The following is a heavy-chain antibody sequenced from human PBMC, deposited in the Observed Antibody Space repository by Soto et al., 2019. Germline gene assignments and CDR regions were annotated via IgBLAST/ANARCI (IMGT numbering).Heavy chain of an antibody. CDR1: GFTFSSYA. CDR3: ARRSSSWYFDY. CDR2: ISGSDGST. V-gene: IGHV3-23*01. D-gene: IGHD6-13*01. Sequence: EVQLLESGGGLVQPGGSLRLSCAASGFTFSSYAMNWGRQAPGKGLEWVSVISGSDGSTYYADYVKGRFTISRDNSRNTLTLQMNSLKAEDTAVDYCARRSSSWYFDYWGQGTLVTVSS. J-gene: IGHJ4*02.